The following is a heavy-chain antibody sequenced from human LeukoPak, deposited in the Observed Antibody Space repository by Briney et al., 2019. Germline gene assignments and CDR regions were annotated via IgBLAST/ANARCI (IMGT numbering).Heavy chain of an antibody. Sequence: GGSLRLSCAASGFTFSSYAMHWVRQAPGKGLEWVAVISYDGSNKYYADSVKGRFTISRDNSKNTLYLQMNSLRAEDTAVYYCARDRDFGPMCYWGQGTLVTVSS. CDR1: GFTFSSYA. CDR2: ISYDGSNK. CDR3: ARDRDFGPMCY. D-gene: IGHD3-3*01. J-gene: IGHJ4*02. V-gene: IGHV3-30-3*01.